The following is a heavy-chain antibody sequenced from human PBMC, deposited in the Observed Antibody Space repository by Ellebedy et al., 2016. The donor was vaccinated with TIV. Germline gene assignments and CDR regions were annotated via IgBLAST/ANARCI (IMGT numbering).Heavy chain of an antibody. CDR1: GFAFSNYW. CDR3: ARDRDHSSGWYESYYYGMDV. V-gene: IGHV3-74*01. J-gene: IGHJ6*02. Sequence: GESLKISXAASGFAFSNYWMHWVRQDPGKGLVWVSRINSDGSSPRHADSLKGRFTISRDNAKNTLYLQMNSLRAEDTAVYYCARDRDHSSGWYESYYYGMDVWGQGTTVTVSS. CDR2: INSDGSSP. D-gene: IGHD6-19*01.